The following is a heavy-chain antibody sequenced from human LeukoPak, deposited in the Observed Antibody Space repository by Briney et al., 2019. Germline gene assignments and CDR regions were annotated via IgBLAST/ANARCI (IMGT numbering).Heavy chain of an antibody. V-gene: IGHV3-66*02. CDR1: GFTVSSNY. Sequence: GGSLRLSCAASGFTVSSNYMSWVRQAPGKGLEWVSVIYSGGSTYYADSVKGRFTISRDNSKNTLYLQMNSLRAEDTAVYYCARYNWSYAATYYYYYMDVWGKGTTVTVSS. D-gene: IGHD1-7*01. CDR3: ARYNWSYAATYYYYYMDV. J-gene: IGHJ6*03. CDR2: IYSGGST.